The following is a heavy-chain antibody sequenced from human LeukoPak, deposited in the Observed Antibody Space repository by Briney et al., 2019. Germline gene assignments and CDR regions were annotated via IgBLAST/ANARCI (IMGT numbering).Heavy chain of an antibody. CDR3: ARLNGGN. CDR1: GDSISTYY. CDR2: IDYSGST. V-gene: IGHV4-59*08. Sequence: SETLSLTCTVSGDSISTYYWSWIRQPPGKGLEWIGYIDYSGSTAYNPSLNGRVAVSLDASKNQFSLKLRSVTAADTSVYYCARLNGGNWGPGILVTVSS. J-gene: IGHJ4*02. D-gene: IGHD4-23*01.